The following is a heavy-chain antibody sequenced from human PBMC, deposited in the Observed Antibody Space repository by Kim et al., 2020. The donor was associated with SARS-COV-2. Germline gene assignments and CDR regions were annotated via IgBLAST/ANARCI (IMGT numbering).Heavy chain of an antibody. CDR2: ISAYNGNT. CDR3: AILLGLRHYDYVWGSYRAESVADDAFDI. CDR1: GYTFTSYG. Sequence: ASVKVSCKASGYTFTSYGISWVRQAPGQGLEWMGWISAYNGNTNYAQKLQGRVTMTTDTSTSTAYMELRSLRSDDTAVYYCAILLGLRHYDYVWGSYRAESVADDAFDIWGQGTMVTVSS. J-gene: IGHJ3*02. V-gene: IGHV1-18*01. D-gene: IGHD3-16*02.